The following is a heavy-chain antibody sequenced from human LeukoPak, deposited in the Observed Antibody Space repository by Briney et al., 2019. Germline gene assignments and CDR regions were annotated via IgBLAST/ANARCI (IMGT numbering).Heavy chain of an antibody. D-gene: IGHD7-27*01. CDR1: GFTFSTYG. J-gene: IGHJ4*02. CDR2: ISFDGSNK. V-gene: IGHV3-30*18. Sequence: GGSLRLSCAASGFTFSTYGKHWVRQAPGKGLEWVAVISFDGSNKYYPDSVKGRFTISRDNSKNTLYLQMNSLRAEDTAVYYCAKDWGNWGYGYYFDHWGQGTLVTVSS. CDR3: AKDWGNWGYGYYFDH.